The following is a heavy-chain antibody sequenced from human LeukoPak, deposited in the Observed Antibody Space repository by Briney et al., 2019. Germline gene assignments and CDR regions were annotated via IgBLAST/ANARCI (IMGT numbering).Heavy chain of an antibody. J-gene: IGHJ3*02. CDR3: ARDSNPQSSGYYFDAFDM. Sequence: GGSLRLSCAASGFTFSNYWVTWVRQAPGKGLEWVANIKRDETNKYYVDSVEGRFIISRDNTKNSLYLQMNSLRAEDTAVYYCARDSNPQSSGYYFDAFDMWGQGTMVTVSS. D-gene: IGHD3-22*01. CDR1: GFTFSNYW. CDR2: IKRDETNK. V-gene: IGHV3-7*01.